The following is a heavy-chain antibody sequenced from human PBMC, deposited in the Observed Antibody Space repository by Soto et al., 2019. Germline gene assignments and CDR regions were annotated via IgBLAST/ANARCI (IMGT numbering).Heavy chain of an antibody. CDR3: ARGIVGPTASFDV. V-gene: IGHV3-11*06. CDR2: ISSSSTYT. J-gene: IGHJ4*02. D-gene: IGHD1-26*01. CDR1: GFTFRGCY. Sequence: GGSLRLSCAASGFTFRGCYMSWIRQAPGKRLQWISCISSSSTYTNYADSVKGRFTISRDNAKNSLYLQMNSLRAEDTAVYYCARGIVGPTASFDVWGQGTLVIVAS.